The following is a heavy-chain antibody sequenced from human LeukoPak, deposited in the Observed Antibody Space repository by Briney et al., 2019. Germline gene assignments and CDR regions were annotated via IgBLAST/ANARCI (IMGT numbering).Heavy chain of an antibody. V-gene: IGHV4-38-2*01. D-gene: IGHD3-9*01. Sequence: SETLSLTCAVSVYSISSGYYWGWIRQPPGKGLEWIGSIYHSGSTYYNPSLKSRVTISVDTSKNQFSLKLSSVTAADTAVYYCARQLRYFDWPKPLDVGGKGTTVTVSS. CDR2: IYHSGST. CDR3: ARQLRYFDWPKPLDV. CDR1: VYSISSGYY. J-gene: IGHJ6*04.